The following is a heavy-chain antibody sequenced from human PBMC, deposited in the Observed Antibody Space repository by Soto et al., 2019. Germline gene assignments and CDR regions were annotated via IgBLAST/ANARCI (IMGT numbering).Heavy chain of an antibody. CDR1: GFTFTSSA. Sequence: GASVKVSCKASGFTFTSSAVQWVRQARGQRLEWIGWIVVGSGNTNYAQKFQERVTITRDMSTSTAYMELGSLRSEDTAVYYCAFFFYYDSSGYPMDFWGQGTTVPVSS. J-gene: IGHJ6*02. D-gene: IGHD3-22*01. CDR2: IVVGSGNT. CDR3: AFFFYYDSSGYPMDF. V-gene: IGHV1-58*01.